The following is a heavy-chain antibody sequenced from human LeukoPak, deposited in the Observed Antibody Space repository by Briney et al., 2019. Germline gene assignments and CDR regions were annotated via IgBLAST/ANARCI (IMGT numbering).Heavy chain of an antibody. CDR3: ARDAY. Sequence: SETLSLTCTVSGVSICSHYWSWIRQSPGKGLEWIGCVYNSGTTVYNPSLTGRVTISVDTSKNQYSLNLRSVTAADAAVYYCARDAYWGQGILVTVSS. CDR2: VYNSGTT. V-gene: IGHV4-59*11. CDR1: GVSICSHY. J-gene: IGHJ4*02.